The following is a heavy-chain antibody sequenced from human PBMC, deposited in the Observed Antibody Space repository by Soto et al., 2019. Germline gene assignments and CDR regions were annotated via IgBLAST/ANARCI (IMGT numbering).Heavy chain of an antibody. D-gene: IGHD2-21*02. CDR2: ISAYNGNT. V-gene: IGHV1-18*01. J-gene: IGHJ3*02. CDR1: GYTFTSYG. CDR3: AREVLAYCGGDCGDAFDI. Sequence: ASVKVSCKASGYTFTSYGISWVRQAPGQGLEWMGWISAYNGNTNYAQKLQGRVTMTTDTSTSTAYMELRSLRSDDTAVYYCAREVLAYCGGDCGDAFDIWGQGTMVTGSS.